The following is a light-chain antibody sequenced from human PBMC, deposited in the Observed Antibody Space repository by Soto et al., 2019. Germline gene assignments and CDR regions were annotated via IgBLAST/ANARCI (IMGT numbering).Light chain of an antibody. CDR2: AAS. Sequence: DIQMIQSPSSLSASVGDLVSITCRASQSINNFLIWYQQKSGQAPKLLIYAASSLQRGVPSRFSGSGSGTDFTLTISSLQPEDFATYYCQQSYGNPTFGQGTKVDIK. CDR1: QSINNF. J-gene: IGKJ1*01. CDR3: QQSYGNPT. V-gene: IGKV1-39*01.